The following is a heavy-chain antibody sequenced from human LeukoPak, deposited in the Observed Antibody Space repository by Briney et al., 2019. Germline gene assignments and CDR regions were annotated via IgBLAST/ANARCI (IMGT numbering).Heavy chain of an antibody. Sequence: ASVKVSCKASGYTFTGYYMHWVRQAPGQGPEWMGWVHPNSGNTAYAQKFQGRVTMTRDTSISTAYMELSGLRFDDTAVYFCARGPRNDPWGQGTLVTVSS. CDR1: GYTFTGYY. D-gene: IGHD1-14*01. CDR2: VHPNSGNT. J-gene: IGHJ5*02. V-gene: IGHV1-8*02. CDR3: ARGPRNDP.